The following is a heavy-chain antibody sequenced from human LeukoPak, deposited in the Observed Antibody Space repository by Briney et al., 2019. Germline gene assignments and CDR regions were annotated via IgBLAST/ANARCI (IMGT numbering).Heavy chain of an antibody. Sequence: GVSLRLSCAASGFTFSKMNWVRQAPGKGLEWVSYISSSGSTIYYADSVKGRFTISRDNAKNSLYLQMNSLTVDDTAVYYCARDRGRYYMDVWGKGTTVTISS. CDR3: ARDRGRYYMDV. CDR1: GFTFSK. V-gene: IGHV3-48*03. J-gene: IGHJ6*03. D-gene: IGHD6-25*01. CDR2: ISSSGSTI.